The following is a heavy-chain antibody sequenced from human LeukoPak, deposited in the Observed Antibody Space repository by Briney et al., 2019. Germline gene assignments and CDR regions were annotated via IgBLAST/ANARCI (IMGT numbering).Heavy chain of an antibody. Sequence: GGSLRLSCAASGFTFSSYWVSWVRQAPGKGLEWVANIKQDGSEKYYVDSVKGRFTISRDNAKNSLYLQMNSLRAEDTAVYYCARQLLRYFDWLPYFDYWGQGILVTVSS. CDR3: ARQLLRYFDWLPYFDY. V-gene: IGHV3-7*03. CDR1: GFTFSSYW. J-gene: IGHJ4*02. D-gene: IGHD3-9*01. CDR2: IKQDGSEK.